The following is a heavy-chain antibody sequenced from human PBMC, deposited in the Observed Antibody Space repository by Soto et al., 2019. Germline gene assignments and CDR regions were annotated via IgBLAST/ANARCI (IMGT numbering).Heavy chain of an antibody. CDR3: ARAVIEGYYDSSPYYFDY. Sequence: GGSLRLSCAASGFTVSSNYMSWVRQAPGKGLEWVSVIYSGGSTYYADSVKGRFTISRDNSKSTLYLQMNSLRAEDTAVYYCARAVIEGYYDSSPYYFDYWGQGTLVTVSS. V-gene: IGHV3-53*01. CDR1: GFTVSSNY. J-gene: IGHJ4*02. D-gene: IGHD3-22*01. CDR2: IYSGGST.